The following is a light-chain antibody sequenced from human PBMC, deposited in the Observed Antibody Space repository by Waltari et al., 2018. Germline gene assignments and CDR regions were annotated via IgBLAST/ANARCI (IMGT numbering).Light chain of an antibody. CDR2: DDS. Sequence: SSVLTQSPSVSVAPGQTARIPCGGDNIGSKSVHWYQQKPGQAPVLVVYDDSDRPSGIPERFSGSNSGNTATLTISRVEAGDEADDYCQVWDGSSDHWVFGGGTKLTVL. CDR1: NIGSKS. J-gene: IGLJ3*02. V-gene: IGLV3-21*02. CDR3: QVWDGSSDHWV.